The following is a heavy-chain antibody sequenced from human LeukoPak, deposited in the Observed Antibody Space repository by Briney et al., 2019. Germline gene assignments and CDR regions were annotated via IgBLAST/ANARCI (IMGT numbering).Heavy chain of an antibody. J-gene: IGHJ3*02. CDR2: ISWNSGSI. CDR3: AKVGLSWVTKDALDI. Sequence: GGSLRLSCAASGFTFDDYAMHWVRQAPGKGLEWVSGISWNSGSIGYADSVKGRFTISRDNAKNSLYLQMNSLRAEDTALYYCAKVGLSWVTKDALDIWGQGTMVTVSS. CDR1: GFTFDDYA. D-gene: IGHD2/OR15-2a*01. V-gene: IGHV3-9*01.